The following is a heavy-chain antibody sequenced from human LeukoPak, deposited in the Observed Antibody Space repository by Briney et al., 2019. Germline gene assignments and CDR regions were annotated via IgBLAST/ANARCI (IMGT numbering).Heavy chain of an antibody. V-gene: IGHV3-21*04. CDR1: GFTFSSYS. D-gene: IGHD3-3*02. CDR3: ARDPGTLATYFDY. J-gene: IGHJ4*02. CDR2: ISSSSSYI. Sequence: GGSLRLSCAASGFTFSSYSMNWVREAPGKGLEWVSSISSSSSYIYYADSVKGRFTISRDDSKNTLYLQMNSLRAEDTAIYYCARDPGTLATYFDYWGPGTLVTVSS.